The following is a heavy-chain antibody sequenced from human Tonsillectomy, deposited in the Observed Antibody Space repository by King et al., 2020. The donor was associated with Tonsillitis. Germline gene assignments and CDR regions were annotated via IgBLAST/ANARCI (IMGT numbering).Heavy chain of an antibody. Sequence: QLQESGPGLVKPSETLSLTCTVSGGSISSSIYYWGWIRQPPGKGLEWIGSIYYSGSTYYNPSLKSRVTISVDTSKNQFALKLSSVTAADTAVYYCALYDILTGYFDYWGQGTLVTVSS. CDR2: IYYSGST. V-gene: IGHV4-39*01. D-gene: IGHD3-9*01. J-gene: IGHJ4*02. CDR1: GGSISSSIYY. CDR3: ALYDILTGYFDY.